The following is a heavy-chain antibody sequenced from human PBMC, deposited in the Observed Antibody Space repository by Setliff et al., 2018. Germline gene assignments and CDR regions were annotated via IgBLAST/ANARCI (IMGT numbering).Heavy chain of an antibody. J-gene: IGHJ6*03. V-gene: IGHV1-18*01. D-gene: IGHD1-26*01. CDR2: ISAYNGNT. Sequence: ASVKVSCKASGYTFTSYGISWVRQAPGQGLEWMGWISAYNGNTNYAQKLQGRVTMTTDTSTSTAYMELRSLRSDDTAVYYCARLPLPAAWELLDIRYYYYHMDVWGKGTTVTVSS. CDR1: GYTFTSYG. CDR3: ARLPLPAAWELLDIRYYYYHMDV.